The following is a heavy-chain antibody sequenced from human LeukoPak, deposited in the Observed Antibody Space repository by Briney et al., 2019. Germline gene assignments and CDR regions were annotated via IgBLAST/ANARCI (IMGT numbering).Heavy chain of an antibody. CDR3: ARDEGGFDI. V-gene: IGHV1-18*01. D-gene: IGHD2-15*01. J-gene: IGHJ3*02. Sequence: ASVKVSCKVSGYTLTELSMHWVRQAPGQGLEWMGWISGYNDNTNYAQKLQGRVTMTTDTSTNTAYMELRSLTSDDTAVYYCARDEGGFDIWGQGTMVTVSS. CDR1: GYTLTELS. CDR2: ISGYNDNT.